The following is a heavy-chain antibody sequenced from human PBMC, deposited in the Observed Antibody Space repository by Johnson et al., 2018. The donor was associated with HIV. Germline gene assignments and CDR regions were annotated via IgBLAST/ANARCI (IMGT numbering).Heavy chain of an antibody. Sequence: QVQLVESGGGLVQPGGSLRLSCAASGFTFSDYYMSWIRQAPGKGLEWVSYISSSGSTIYYADSVKGRFTISRDNAKKSQYLQMNSLRAEDTAVYYCAREVRYTSWSFDIWGQGTMVTVSS. D-gene: IGHD6-19*01. CDR1: GFTFSDYY. CDR3: AREVRYTSWSFDI. CDR2: ISSSGSTI. J-gene: IGHJ3*02. V-gene: IGHV3-11*04.